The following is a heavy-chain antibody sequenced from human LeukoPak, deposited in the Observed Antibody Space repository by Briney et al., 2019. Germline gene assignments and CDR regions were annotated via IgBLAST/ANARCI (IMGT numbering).Heavy chain of an antibody. D-gene: IGHD3-10*01. Sequence: PSETLSLTCAVSGGSISSSNWWSWVRQPPGKGLEWIGEIYHSGSTNYNPSLKSRVTISVDKSKNQFSLKLSSVTAADTAVYYCARVNLGVVRGIDYWGQGTLVTVSS. CDR3: ARVNLGVVRGIDY. CDR2: IYHSGST. V-gene: IGHV4-4*02. J-gene: IGHJ4*02. CDR1: GGSISSSNW.